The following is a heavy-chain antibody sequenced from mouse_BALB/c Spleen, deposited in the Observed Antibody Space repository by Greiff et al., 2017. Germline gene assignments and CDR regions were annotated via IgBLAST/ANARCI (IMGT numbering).Heavy chain of an antibody. CDR3: ASITTATAY. V-gene: IGHV14-3*02. CDR1: GFNIKDTY. Sequence: EVQRVESGAELVKPGASVKLSCTASGFNIKDTYMHWVKQRPEQGLEWIGRIDPANGNTKYDPKFQGKATITADTSSNTAYLQLSSLTSEDTAVYYCASITTATAYWGQGTLVTVSA. J-gene: IGHJ3*01. D-gene: IGHD1-2*01. CDR2: IDPANGNT.